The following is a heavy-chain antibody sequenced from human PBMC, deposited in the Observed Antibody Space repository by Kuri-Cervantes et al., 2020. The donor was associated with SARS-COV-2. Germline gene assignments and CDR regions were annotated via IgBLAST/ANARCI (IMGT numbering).Heavy chain of an antibody. CDR1: GFTFSSYA. D-gene: IGHD3-22*01. V-gene: IGHV3-23*01. Sequence: GESLKISCAASGFTFSSYAMSWVRQAPGKGLEWVSGISASGGSTYYADSVKGRFTISRDNSKNTLYLQMNSLRAEDTAVYYCARPRDDGSGYAIFDYWGQGTLVTVSS. CDR2: ISASGGST. J-gene: IGHJ4*02. CDR3: ARPRDDGSGYAIFDY.